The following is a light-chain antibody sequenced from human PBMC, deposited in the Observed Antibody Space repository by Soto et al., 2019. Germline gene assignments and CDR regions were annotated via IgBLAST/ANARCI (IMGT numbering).Light chain of an antibody. Sequence: QSVLTQPPSVSGAPGQRVTISCTGSSSNSGAGYDVHWYQQLPGTAPKLLIYGNSNRPSGVPDRFSGSKSGTSASLAITGLQAEDEADYYCKSYDSSLSGPRVFGTGTKVTIL. V-gene: IGLV1-40*01. J-gene: IGLJ1*01. CDR3: KSYDSSLSGPRV. CDR2: GNS. CDR1: SSNSGAGYD.